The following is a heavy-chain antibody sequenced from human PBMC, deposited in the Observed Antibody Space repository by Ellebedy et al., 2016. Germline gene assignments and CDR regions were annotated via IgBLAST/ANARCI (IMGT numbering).Heavy chain of an antibody. CDR1: GGSVSSDY. V-gene: IGHV4-59*02. D-gene: IGHD6-19*01. CDR3: AKWNGGWYAFEV. J-gene: IGHJ3*01. CDR2: VFHTGTT. Sequence: SETLSLTCTVSGGSVSSDYWNWIRRPPGTGLEWIGYVFHTGTTNYNPSLKIRVTMSVDTSKSQFSLRLTSVTAADTAVYYCAKWNGGWYAFEVWGQGTMVTVSS.